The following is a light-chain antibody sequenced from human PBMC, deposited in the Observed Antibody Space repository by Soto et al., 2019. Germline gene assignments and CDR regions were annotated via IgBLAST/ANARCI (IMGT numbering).Light chain of an antibody. V-gene: IGKV1-39*01. CDR2: AAS. CDR3: QQGYSNPWT. J-gene: IGKJ1*01. Sequence: DIQMTQSPSSLSAPVGDRVTTTCRASQSVNTYLHWYQQKPGKAPKLLIFAASNLQSGVPSRFSGSESGTNFTLSLNSLQPEDFATYYCQQGYSNPWTFGQGTKVDIK. CDR1: QSVNTY.